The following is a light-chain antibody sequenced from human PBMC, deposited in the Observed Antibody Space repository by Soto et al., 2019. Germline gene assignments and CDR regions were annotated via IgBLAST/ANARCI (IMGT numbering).Light chain of an antibody. CDR1: SSDVGGYNY. J-gene: IGLJ3*02. V-gene: IGLV2-11*01. Sequence: QSALTQPRSVSGSPGQSVTISCTGTSSDVGGYNYVSWYQQHPGKAPKVMIYDVSERPSGVPDRFSGSKSGNTASLTISGLQAEDEADYHCATWDDGLYGPVFGGGTKLTVL. CDR3: ATWDDGLYGPV. CDR2: DVS.